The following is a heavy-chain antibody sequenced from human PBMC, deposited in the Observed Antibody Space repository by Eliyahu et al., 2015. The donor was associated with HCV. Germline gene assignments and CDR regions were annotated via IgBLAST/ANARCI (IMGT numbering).Heavy chain of an antibody. CDR3: ATFDSSGYSAPQFDY. CDR2: ISGSGGST. CDR1: GFTFSSYA. V-gene: IGHV3-23*01. Sequence: EVQLLESGGGLVQPGGSLRLSCAASGFTFSSYAMSWVRQAPGKGLEWVSAISGSGGSTYYADSVKGRFTISRDNSKNTLYLQMNSLRAEDTAVYYCATFDSSGYSAPQFDYWGQGTLVTVSS. D-gene: IGHD3-22*01. J-gene: IGHJ4*02.